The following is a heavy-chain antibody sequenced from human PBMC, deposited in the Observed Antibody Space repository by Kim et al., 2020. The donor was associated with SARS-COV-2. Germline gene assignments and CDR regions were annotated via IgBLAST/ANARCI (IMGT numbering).Heavy chain of an antibody. V-gene: IGHV4-39*01. J-gene: IGHJ4*02. D-gene: IGHD4-17*01. Sequence: PSRQSRVTASADPSKSQFSLKLTSVTAADTAVYYCARSSTTVTSRFDFWGQGILVTVSS. CDR3: ARSSTTVTSRFDF.